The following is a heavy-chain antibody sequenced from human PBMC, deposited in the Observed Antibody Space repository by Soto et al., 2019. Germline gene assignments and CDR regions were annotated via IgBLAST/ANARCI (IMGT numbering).Heavy chain of an antibody. CDR2: IDWDDDK. J-gene: IGHJ4*02. V-gene: IGHV2-70*11. D-gene: IGHD5-12*01. CDR1: GFSLSTSGMC. CDR3: ARIGGYGYSGLFDY. Sequence: SGPTLVNPTQTLTLTCTFSGFSLSTSGMCVSWIRQPPGKALEWLARIDWDDDKYYSTSLKTRLTISKDTSKNQVVLTMTNMDPVDTATYYCARIGGYGYSGLFDYWGQGTLVTVSS.